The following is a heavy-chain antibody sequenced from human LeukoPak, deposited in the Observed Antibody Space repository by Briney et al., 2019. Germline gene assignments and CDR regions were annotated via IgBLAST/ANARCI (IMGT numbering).Heavy chain of an antibody. Sequence: GGSLRLSCAASGFTFSSYSMNWVRQAPGKGLEWVANIKQDGSEKYYVDSVKGRFTISRDNAKNSLYLQMNSLRAEDTAVYYCARDGPGGDWGYFDYWGQGTLVTVSS. D-gene: IGHD2-21*02. J-gene: IGHJ4*02. V-gene: IGHV3-7*01. CDR1: GFTFSSYS. CDR3: ARDGPGGDWGYFDY. CDR2: IKQDGSEK.